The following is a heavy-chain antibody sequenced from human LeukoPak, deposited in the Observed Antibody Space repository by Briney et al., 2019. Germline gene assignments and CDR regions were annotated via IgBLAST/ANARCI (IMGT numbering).Heavy chain of an antibody. J-gene: IGHJ4*02. CDR2: IYSSGNT. D-gene: IGHD4-17*01. CDR3: ARGLGTVTFFDY. V-gene: IGHV4-61*02. Sequence: SQTLSLTCTVSGASISSGSYYWSWIRQPAGKGLEWIGRIYSSGNTNYNPSLKSRVTISVDTSKNQFSLKLSSVTAADTAVYYCARGLGTVTFFDYWGQGTLVTVSS. CDR1: GASISSGSYY.